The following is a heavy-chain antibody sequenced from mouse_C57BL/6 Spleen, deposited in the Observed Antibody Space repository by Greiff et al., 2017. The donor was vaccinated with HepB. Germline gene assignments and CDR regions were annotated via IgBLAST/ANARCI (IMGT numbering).Heavy chain of an antibody. CDR2: IYPGSGST. J-gene: IGHJ1*03. CDR1: GYTFTSYW. Sequence: QVQLQQPGAELVKPGASVKMSCKASGYTFTSYWITWVKQRPGQGLEWIGDIYPGSGSTNYNEKFKSKATLTVDTCSSTAYMQLSSLTSEDSAVYYCAREWLLRYFDVWGTGTTVTVSS. V-gene: IGHV1-55*01. CDR3: AREWLLRYFDV. D-gene: IGHD2-3*01.